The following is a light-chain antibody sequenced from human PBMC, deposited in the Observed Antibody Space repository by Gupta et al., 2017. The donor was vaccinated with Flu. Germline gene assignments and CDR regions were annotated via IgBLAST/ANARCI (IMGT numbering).Light chain of an antibody. CDR3: QAYDSSLSTFV. CDR1: TSTIGAGFA. Sequence: GTISCTAGTSTIGAGFAVHWYRQLPGTAPKLLMFADNIRPSGVPDRFSVSKSGTSGSLAITGLQAEDEADYYCQAYDSSLSTFVFGTGTKVTVL. J-gene: IGLJ1*01. CDR2: ADN. V-gene: IGLV1-40*01.